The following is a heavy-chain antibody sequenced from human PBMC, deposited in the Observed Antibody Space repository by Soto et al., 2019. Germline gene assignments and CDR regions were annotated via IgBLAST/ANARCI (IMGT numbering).Heavy chain of an antibody. CDR1: GYSFAGDW. CDR3: ARQIYDSDTGPNFQYYFDS. CDR2: IDPSDSQT. J-gene: IGHJ4*02. Sequence: GESLKISCNGSGYSFAGDWITWVRQKPGKGLEWMGRIDPSDSQTYYSPSFRGHVTISVTKSITTVFLQWSSLRASDTAMYYCARQIYDSDTGPNFQYYFDSWGQGTPVTVSS. V-gene: IGHV5-10-1*01. D-gene: IGHD3-22*01.